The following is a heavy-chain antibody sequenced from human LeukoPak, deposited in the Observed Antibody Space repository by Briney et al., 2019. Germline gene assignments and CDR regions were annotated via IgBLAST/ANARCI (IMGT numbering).Heavy chain of an antibody. CDR2: IGYDVSNK. CDR3: ASMQQETNCCYGMDV. CDR1: GFTFSSYG. V-gene: IGHV3-33*08. Sequence: GESLRLSCTASGFTFSSYGLHWVRQAPPQGLEWVGVIGYDVSNKYDADTVKGRFTIYRANSKNPLYLKMTSMRAEDTAVSYCASMQQETNCCYGMDVWGQGTPVTVSS. D-gene: IGHD6-13*01. J-gene: IGHJ6*02.